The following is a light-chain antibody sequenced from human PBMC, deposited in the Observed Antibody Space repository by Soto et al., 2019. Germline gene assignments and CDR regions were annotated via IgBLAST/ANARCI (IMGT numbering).Light chain of an antibody. CDR3: QQYGASPFT. CDR1: ESVYSTH. Sequence: EIVLTQSPGTLSLSPGERATLSCRARESVYSTHLGWYQQKRGQAPRLPIYATSTRATDIPDRFSATGSGTDFSLTISGVEPEDSAVYYCQQYGASPFTFGPGTRLEI. CDR2: ATS. J-gene: IGKJ3*01. V-gene: IGKV3-20*01.